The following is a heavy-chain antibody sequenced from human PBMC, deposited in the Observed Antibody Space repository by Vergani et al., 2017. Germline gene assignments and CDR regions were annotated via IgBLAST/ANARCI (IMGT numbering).Heavy chain of an antibody. Sequence: QVQLVQSGAEVKKPGASVKVSCKASGYTFTSYGISWVRQAPGQGLEWMGWISAYNGNTNYAQKLQGRVTMTRDTYTSTVYIELSSLRSEDTAVYYFARLRVFNSGSYSYFDYWGQGTLVTVSS. CDR3: ARLRVFNSGSYSYFDY. CDR1: GYTFTSYG. V-gene: IGHV1-18*04. D-gene: IGHD3-10*01. J-gene: IGHJ4*02. CDR2: ISAYNGNT.